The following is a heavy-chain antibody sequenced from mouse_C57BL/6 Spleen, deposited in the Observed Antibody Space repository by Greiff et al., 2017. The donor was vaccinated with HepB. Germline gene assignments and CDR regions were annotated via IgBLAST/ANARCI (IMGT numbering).Heavy chain of an antibody. J-gene: IGHJ4*01. D-gene: IGHD2-1*01. Sequence: QVQLQQSGAELVKPGASVKLSCKASGYTFTSYWMHWVKQRPGQGLEWIGMIHPNSGSTNYNEKFKSKATLTVDKSSSTAYMQLSSLTSEDSAVYYCAREGKEGYAMDYWGQGTSVTVSS. V-gene: IGHV1-64*01. CDR3: AREGKEGYAMDY. CDR1: GYTFTSYW. CDR2: IHPNSGST.